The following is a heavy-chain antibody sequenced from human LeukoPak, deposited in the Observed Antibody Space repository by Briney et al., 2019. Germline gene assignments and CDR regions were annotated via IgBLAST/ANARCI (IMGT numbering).Heavy chain of an antibody. CDR3: ARANDRGGTSPLDY. Sequence: SETLSLTCGVSNYYISSGSYWSWIRQPPGKGLEWIGSIYHTGSAYYSSPLQSRVTISVDTSKNQFSVELSSVTAADTAVYYCARANDRGGTSPLDYWGQGTLVTVSS. D-gene: IGHD2-2*01. J-gene: IGHJ4*02. CDR1: NYYISSGSY. V-gene: IGHV4-38-2*01. CDR2: IYHTGSA.